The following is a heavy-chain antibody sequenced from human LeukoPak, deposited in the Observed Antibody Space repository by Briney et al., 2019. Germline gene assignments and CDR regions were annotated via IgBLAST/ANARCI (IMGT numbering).Heavy chain of an antibody. D-gene: IGHD5-24*01. J-gene: IGHJ3*02. V-gene: IGHV1-69*05. CDR1: GGTFSSYA. CDR3: ARPGGRRWLQLNAFDI. Sequence: SVKVSCKASGGTFSSYAISWVRQAPGQGLEWMGGIIPIFGTANYAQKFQGRVTITTDESTSTAYMELSSLRSQDTAVYYCARPGGRRWLQLNAFDIWGQGTMVTVSS. CDR2: IIPIFGTA.